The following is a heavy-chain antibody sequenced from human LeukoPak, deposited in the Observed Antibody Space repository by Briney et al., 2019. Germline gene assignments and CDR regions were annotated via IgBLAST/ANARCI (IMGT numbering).Heavy chain of an antibody. D-gene: IGHD5-12*01. J-gene: IGHJ6*02. CDR3: ARGRDWLRQYYYYYYGMDV. V-gene: IGHV1-46*01. Sequence: ASVKVSCKASGYTFTSYYMHWVRQAPGQGLEWMGIINPSGGSTSYAQKFQGRVTMTRDTSTSTVYMELSSLRSEDTAVYYCARGRDWLRQYYYYYYGMDVWGQGTTVTVSS. CDR2: INPSGGST. CDR1: GYTFTSYY.